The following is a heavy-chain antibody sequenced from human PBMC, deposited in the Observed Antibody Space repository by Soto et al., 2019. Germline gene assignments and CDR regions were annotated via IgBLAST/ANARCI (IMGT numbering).Heavy chain of an antibody. CDR1: GGSIGSSNW. V-gene: IGHV4-4*02. D-gene: IGHD3-22*01. CDR3: ARRSYDNSGYYYVDY. CDR2: IYHSGST. Sequence: SETLSLTCAVSGGSIGSSNWWSWVRQSPGKGLEWIGEIYHSGSTNYNPSLKSRVTISLDSSENQLSLKLSSVTAADTAVYYCARRSYDNSGYYYVDYWGQGTLVTVSS. J-gene: IGHJ4*02.